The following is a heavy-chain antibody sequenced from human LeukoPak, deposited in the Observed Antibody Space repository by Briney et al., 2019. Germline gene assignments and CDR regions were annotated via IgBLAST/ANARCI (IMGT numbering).Heavy chain of an antibody. D-gene: IGHD3-3*01. CDR3: ARDRVRFLEWFSDAFDI. CDR2: TIPILGIA. V-gene: IGHV1-69*04. CDR1: GGTFSSYT. J-gene: IGHJ3*02. Sequence: SVKVSRKASGGTFSSYTISWVRQAPGQGLEWMGRTIPILGIANYAQKFQGRVTITADKSTSTAYMELSSLRSEDTAVYYCARDRVRFLEWFSDAFDIWGQGTMVTVSS.